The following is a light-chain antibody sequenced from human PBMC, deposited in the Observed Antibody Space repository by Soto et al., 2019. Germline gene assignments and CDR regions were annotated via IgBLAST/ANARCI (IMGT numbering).Light chain of an antibody. CDR2: GNS. V-gene: IGLV1-40*01. CDR1: SSNIGAGYD. J-gene: IGLJ3*02. CDR3: QSYHSSLSGWV. Sequence: QSVLTQPPSVSGAPGQRVTISCTGSSSNIGAGYDVHWYQQLPGTAPKLLIYGNSNRPSGVPDRFSGSKSGTSASLAITGLQAEDEADYYCQSYHSSLSGWVFGGGTKVTVL.